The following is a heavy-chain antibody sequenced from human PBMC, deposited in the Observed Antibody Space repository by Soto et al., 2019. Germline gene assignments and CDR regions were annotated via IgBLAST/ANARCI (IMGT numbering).Heavy chain of an antibody. CDR2: IRTKDNSYAT. V-gene: IGHV3-73*02. D-gene: IGHD2-15*01. Sequence: EVQLVESGGGLVQPGDSLKLSCAASGFTFSGSAMHWVRQASGKGLEWVGRIRTKDNSYATAYAAAIKGRFTISREDSKNTAYLQMDSLKTEDTAVHYCTRLSCSGGSCYDYWGQGTLVTVSS. CDR1: GFTFSGSA. CDR3: TRLSCSGGSCYDY. J-gene: IGHJ4*02.